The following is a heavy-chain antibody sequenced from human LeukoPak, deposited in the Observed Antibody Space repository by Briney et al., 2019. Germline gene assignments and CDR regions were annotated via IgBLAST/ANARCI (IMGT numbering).Heavy chain of an antibody. J-gene: IGHJ4*02. CDR2: ISYDGSNK. Sequence: GGSLRLSCAASRFTFSSYGMHWVRQAPGQGLEWVAIISYDGSNKYYADSVKGRFTISRDNSKNTLYLQMDSLRAEDTAVYYCAKDPHPYSSSWPIIYYFDYWGQGTLVTVSS. CDR1: RFTFSSYG. CDR3: AKDPHPYSSSWPIIYYFDY. V-gene: IGHV3-30*18. D-gene: IGHD6-13*01.